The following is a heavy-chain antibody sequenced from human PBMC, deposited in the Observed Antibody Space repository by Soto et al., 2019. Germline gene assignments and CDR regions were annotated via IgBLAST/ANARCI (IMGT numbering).Heavy chain of an antibody. V-gene: IGHV4-59*08. D-gene: IGHD2-2*01. CDR1: GGSISSYY. J-gene: IGHJ6*03. Sequence: SETLSLTCTVSGGSISSYYWSWIRQPPGKGLEWIGYIYYSGSTNYNPSLKCRVTISVDTSKNQFSLKLSSVTAADTAVYYCARHGDCRSISCSYFHYMDVWGKGTTVTVSS. CDR3: ARHGDCRSISCSYFHYMDV. CDR2: IYYSGST.